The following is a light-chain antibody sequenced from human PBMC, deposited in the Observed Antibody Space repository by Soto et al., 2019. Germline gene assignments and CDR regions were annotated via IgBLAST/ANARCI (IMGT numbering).Light chain of an antibody. CDR1: QSVRSY. CDR2: GAS. J-gene: IGKJ1*01. V-gene: IGKV3-15*01. Sequence: EVVLTQSPATLSVCAGERATLSCGASQSVRSYLAWYQQKPGQAPRLLIHGASTRAPGIPARFSGSGSGTDFTLTISSLQSEDFAVYYCHQYDHWPQTFGQGTKVDIK. CDR3: HQYDHWPQT.